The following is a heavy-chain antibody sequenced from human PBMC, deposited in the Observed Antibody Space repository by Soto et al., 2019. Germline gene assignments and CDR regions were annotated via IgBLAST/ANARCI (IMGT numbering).Heavy chain of an antibody. Sequence: GASVKVSCKASGYTFTSYAMHWVRQAPGQRLEWMGWINAGNGNTKYSQKFQGRVTITRDTSASTAYMELSSLRSEDTAVYYCARISPMAHNFDYWGQGTLITVSS. CDR2: INAGNGNT. CDR3: ARISPMAHNFDY. V-gene: IGHV1-3*01. J-gene: IGHJ4*02. CDR1: GYTFTSYA. D-gene: IGHD3-10*01.